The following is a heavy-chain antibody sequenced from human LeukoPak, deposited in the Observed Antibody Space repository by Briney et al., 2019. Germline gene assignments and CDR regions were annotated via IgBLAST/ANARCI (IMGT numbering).Heavy chain of an antibody. V-gene: IGHV3-30-3*01. D-gene: IGHD5-12*01. CDR1: GFTFSSYA. CDR3: ARDRVVVATIFDY. J-gene: IGHJ4*02. Sequence: PGGSLRLSCAASGFTFSSYAMHWVRQAPGKGLEWVAVISYDGSNKYYADSVKGRFTISRDNSKNTLYLQMNSLRAEDTAVYYCARDRVVVATIFDYWGQGTQVTVSS. CDR2: ISYDGSNK.